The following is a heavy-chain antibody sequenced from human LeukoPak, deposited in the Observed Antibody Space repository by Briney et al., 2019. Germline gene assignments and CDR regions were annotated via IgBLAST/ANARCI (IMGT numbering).Heavy chain of an antibody. V-gene: IGHV4-38-2*02. Sequence: SETLSLTCTVSGYSIRNGYYWGWIRQPPGKGLEWIGSVYHSGITYCNSSLKSRVTISIDTSKNHFSLNLASVTAADTAVYYCARDHVLRYFDWTYDAFDIWGQGTMVTVSS. D-gene: IGHD3-9*01. CDR1: GYSIRNGYY. J-gene: IGHJ3*02. CDR2: VYHSGIT. CDR3: ARDHVLRYFDWTYDAFDI.